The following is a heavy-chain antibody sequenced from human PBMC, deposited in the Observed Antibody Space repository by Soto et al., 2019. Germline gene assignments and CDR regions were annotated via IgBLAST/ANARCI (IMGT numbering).Heavy chain of an antibody. D-gene: IGHD1-7*01. CDR1: GFTFNTYG. V-gene: IGHV3-30*18. CDR3: ANWNYPQSD. Sequence: QVQLVESGGGVVQPGKSLRLSCAASGFTFNTYGMHWVRQAPGKGPEWVAVISHDGSNKYYADSVKGRFTISRDNSKNTLYLHMNSLRAEDTAVYYCANWNYPQSDWGQGTLVTVSS. J-gene: IGHJ4*02. CDR2: ISHDGSNK.